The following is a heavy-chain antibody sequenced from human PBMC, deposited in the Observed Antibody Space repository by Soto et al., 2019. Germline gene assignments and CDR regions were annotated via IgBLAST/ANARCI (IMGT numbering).Heavy chain of an antibody. J-gene: IGHJ5*02. CDR1: GGCISSGGYS. CDR3: ARVPTP. D-gene: IGHD2-2*01. V-gene: IGHV4-30-2*01. CDR2: IYHSGST. Sequence: PSETLSLTCAVSGGCISSGGYSWSWIRQPPGKGLEWIGYIYHSGSTYYNSSFKSRVTISVDRSKNQFSLKLSSVTAADTAVYYCARVPTPWGQGTLVTVSS.